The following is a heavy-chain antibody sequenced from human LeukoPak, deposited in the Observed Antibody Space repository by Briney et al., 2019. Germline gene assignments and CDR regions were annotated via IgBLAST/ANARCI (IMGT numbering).Heavy chain of an antibody. J-gene: IGHJ4*02. CDR2: IKEDGSEK. CDR1: GFIFNNYA. CDR3: ARDEIGGSLKY. Sequence: GGSLRLSCAASGFIFNNYAMHWARQAPGKGLEWVANIKEDGSEKKYVESVQGRFTISRDNAKNSLYLQMNSLRAEDTAVYYCARDEIGGSLKYWGQGTLVTVSS. V-gene: IGHV3-7*01. D-gene: IGHD1-26*01.